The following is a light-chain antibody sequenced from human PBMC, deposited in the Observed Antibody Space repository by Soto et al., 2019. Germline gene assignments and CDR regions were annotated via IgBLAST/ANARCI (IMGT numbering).Light chain of an antibody. V-gene: IGKV1-9*01. CDR2: AVS. CDR1: QGISSY. Sequence: DIQLTQSPSLLSASVGDRVTITCRASQGISSYLAWYQQKPGQAPKLLIYAVSILQSGVPSRFSGSGSGTEFTLTISSLQPEDFATYYCQQLNSYSIFTFGPGTKVDIK. CDR3: QQLNSYSIFT. J-gene: IGKJ3*01.